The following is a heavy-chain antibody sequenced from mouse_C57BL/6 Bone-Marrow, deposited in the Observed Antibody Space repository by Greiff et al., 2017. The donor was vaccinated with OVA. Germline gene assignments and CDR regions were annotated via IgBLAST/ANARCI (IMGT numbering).Heavy chain of an antibody. D-gene: IGHD1-1*02. CDR2: IYPGDGDT. Sequence: VKLQQSGPELVKPGASVKISCKASGYAFSSSWMNWVKQRPGKGLEWIGRIYPGDGDTNYNGKFKGKATLTADKSSSTAYMELRSLTSEDSAVYFCARLVFYFDYWGQGTTLTVSS. CDR1: GYAFSSSW. CDR3: ARLVFYFDY. J-gene: IGHJ2*01. V-gene: IGHV1-82*01.